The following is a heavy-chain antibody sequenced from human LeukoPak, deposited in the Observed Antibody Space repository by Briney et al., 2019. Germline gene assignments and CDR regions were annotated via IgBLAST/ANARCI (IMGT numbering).Heavy chain of an antibody. D-gene: IGHD1-26*01. V-gene: IGHV4-39*01. J-gene: IGHJ5*02. Sequence: SETLSLTCTVSGGSISSSSYYWGWIRQPPGKGLEWIGSIYYSGSTYYNPSLKSRVTISVDTSKNQFSLKLSSVTAADTAVYYCARRLSGSYSRLNWFDPWGQGTLVTVSS. CDR3: ARRLSGSYSRLNWFDP. CDR2: IYYSGST. CDR1: GGSISSSSYY.